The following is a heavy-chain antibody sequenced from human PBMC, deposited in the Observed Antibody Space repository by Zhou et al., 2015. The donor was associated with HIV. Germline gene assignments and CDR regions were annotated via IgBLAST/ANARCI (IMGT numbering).Heavy chain of an antibody. J-gene: IGHJ3*02. V-gene: IGHV3-74*01. CDR2: VSFDGRSA. D-gene: IGHD6-13*01. CDR3: ASIYSSSDDAFDI. CDR1: GFIFQNYV. Sequence: DVELVESGGDLVRPGGSLRLSCRGSGFIFQNYVFHWVRHVPGKGLAWVARVSFDGRSADYADAVQGRFTVSRDNAEKTLYLQMNSLRAEDTALYYCASIYSSSDDAFDIWGQGTMVTVSS.